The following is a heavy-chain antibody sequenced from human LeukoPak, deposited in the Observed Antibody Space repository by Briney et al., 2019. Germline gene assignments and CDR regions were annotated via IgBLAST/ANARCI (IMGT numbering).Heavy chain of an antibody. Sequence: SETLSLTCAVYGGSFSGYYWGWIRQPPGKGLEWIGSIYHSGSTYYNPSLKSRVTISVDTSKNQFSLKLSSVTAADTAVYYCAREKFTVVVTAIRWFDPWGQGTLVTVSS. CDR1: GGSFSGYY. J-gene: IGHJ5*02. CDR3: AREKFTVVVTAIRWFDP. V-gene: IGHV4-38-2*02. CDR2: IYHSGST. D-gene: IGHD2-21*02.